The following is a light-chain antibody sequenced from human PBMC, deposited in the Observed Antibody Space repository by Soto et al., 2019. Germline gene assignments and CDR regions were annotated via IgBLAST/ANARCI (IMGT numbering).Light chain of an antibody. CDR3: CSYAGSSTYV. CDR1: SSDVGNYNL. J-gene: IGLJ1*01. Sequence: QSALTQPASVSGSPGQSITISCTGTSSDVGNYNLVSWYQQHPGKAPKLMIYEVSKRPSGVSDRFSGSKSANTASLTISGLQAEDEADDYCCSYAGSSTYVFGTGTKLTVL. CDR2: EVS. V-gene: IGLV2-23*02.